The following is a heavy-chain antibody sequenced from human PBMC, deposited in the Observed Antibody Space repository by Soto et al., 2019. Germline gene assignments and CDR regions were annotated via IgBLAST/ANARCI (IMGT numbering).Heavy chain of an antibody. CDR1: GFTLSGSA. CDR3: TRSQEEDCSGGSCYSGLWYFDL. J-gene: IGHJ2*01. Sequence: PGGSLRLSCAASGFTLSGSAMHWVRQASGKGLEWVGRIRSKANSYATAYAASVKGRFTISRDDSKNTAYLQMNSLKTEDTAVYYCTRSQEEDCSGGSCYSGLWYFDLWGRGTLVTVSS. D-gene: IGHD2-15*01. CDR2: IRSKANSYAT. V-gene: IGHV3-73*01.